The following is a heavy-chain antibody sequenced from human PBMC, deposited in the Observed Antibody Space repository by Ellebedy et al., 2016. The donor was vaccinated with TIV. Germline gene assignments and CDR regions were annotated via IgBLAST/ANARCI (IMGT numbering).Heavy chain of an antibody. V-gene: IGHV5-10-1*01. CDR3: TRLSGPYDILTGYSAFDY. Sequence: KVSCKGSGYSFSNYWITWVRQMPGKGLEWMGRIDPSDSYTYYSTSFQGHVTISADKSIGTAYLQWSSLKASDTAMYYYTRLSGPYDILTGYSAFDYWGQGTLVTVSS. J-gene: IGHJ4*02. D-gene: IGHD3-9*01. CDR1: GYSFSNYW. CDR2: IDPSDSYT.